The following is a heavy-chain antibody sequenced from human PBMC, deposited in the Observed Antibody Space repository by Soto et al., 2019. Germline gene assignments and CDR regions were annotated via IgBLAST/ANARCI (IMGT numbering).Heavy chain of an antibody. Sequence: GGSLRLPYAASGFTFSSYAMSWVRQAPGKGLEWVSAISGSGGSTYYADSVKGRFTISRDNSKNTLYLQMNSLRAEDTAVYYCAKYITIIVVVIRGGRYFDYWGQGTLVTVSS. CDR3: AKYITIIVVVIRGGRYFDY. D-gene: IGHD3-22*01. V-gene: IGHV3-23*01. J-gene: IGHJ4*02. CDR1: GFTFSSYA. CDR2: ISGSGGST.